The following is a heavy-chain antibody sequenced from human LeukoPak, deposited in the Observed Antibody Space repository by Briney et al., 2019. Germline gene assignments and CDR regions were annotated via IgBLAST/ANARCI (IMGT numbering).Heavy chain of an antibody. CDR2: IIPILGIA. D-gene: IGHD2-2*01. CDR1: GGTFSSYA. Sequence: ASVKVSCKASGGTFSSYAISWVRQAPGQGLEWMGRIIPILGIANYAQKFQGRVTITADESTSTAYMELSSLRSEDTAVYYCARGTPAATFDIWGQGTMVTVSS. J-gene: IGHJ3*02. CDR3: ARGTPAATFDI. V-gene: IGHV1-69*04.